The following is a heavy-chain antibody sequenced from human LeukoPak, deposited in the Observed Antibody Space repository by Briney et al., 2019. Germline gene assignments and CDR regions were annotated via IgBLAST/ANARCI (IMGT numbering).Heavy chain of an antibody. D-gene: IGHD1-14*01. CDR1: GFTFSSYW. Sequence: GGSLRLSCAASGFTFSSYWMSWVRQAPGKGLEWVANIKQDGSEKYYVDSVKGRFTISRDNAKNTLYLQMNSLRAEDTAVYYCARRSTGRYYYYYMDVWGKGTTVTVSS. CDR2: IKQDGSEK. CDR3: ARRSTGRYYYYYMDV. V-gene: IGHV3-7*01. J-gene: IGHJ6*03.